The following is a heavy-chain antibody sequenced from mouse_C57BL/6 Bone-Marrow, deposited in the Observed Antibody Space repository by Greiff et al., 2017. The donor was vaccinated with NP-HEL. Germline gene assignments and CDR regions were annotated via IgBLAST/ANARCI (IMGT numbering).Heavy chain of an antibody. D-gene: IGHD2-2*01. CDR2: IYPGDGDT. V-gene: IGHV1-80*01. J-gene: IGHJ4*01. Sequence: VKLKQSGAELVKPGASVKISCKASGYAFSSYWMNWVKQRPGKGLEWIGQIYPGDGDTNYNGKFKGRATLTADKSSSTAYMQLSSLTSEDSAVYFCARCGYDEDYYAMDYWGQGTSVTVSS. CDR3: ARCGYDEDYYAMDY. CDR1: GYAFSSYW.